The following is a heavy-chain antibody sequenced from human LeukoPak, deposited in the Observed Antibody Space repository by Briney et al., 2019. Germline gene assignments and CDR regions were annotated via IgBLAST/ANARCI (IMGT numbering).Heavy chain of an antibody. V-gene: IGHV4-59*08. CDR2: IYYSGST. CDR1: GGSISSYY. J-gene: IGHJ6*02. CDR3: ARHQGGSWYYYYYGMDV. D-gene: IGHD6-13*01. Sequence: SETLSLTCSVSGGSISSYYWSWIRQPPGKGLEWIGYIYYSGSTNYNPSLKSRVTISVDTSKNQFSLKLSSVTAADTAVYYCARHQGGSWYYYYYGMDVWGQGTTVTVSS.